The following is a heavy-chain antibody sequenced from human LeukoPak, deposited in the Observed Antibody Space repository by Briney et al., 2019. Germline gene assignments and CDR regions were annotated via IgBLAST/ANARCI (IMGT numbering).Heavy chain of an antibody. V-gene: IGHV3-20*04. CDR3: ARAPLYYMDV. Sequence: GGSLRLSCAASGFTFSSYAMSWVRQAPGKGLEWVSGINWNGGSTGYADSVKGRFTISRDDAKNSLYLQMNSLRAEDTALYYCARAPLYYMDVWGKGTTVTVSS. CDR1: GFTFSSYA. CDR2: INWNGGST. J-gene: IGHJ6*03.